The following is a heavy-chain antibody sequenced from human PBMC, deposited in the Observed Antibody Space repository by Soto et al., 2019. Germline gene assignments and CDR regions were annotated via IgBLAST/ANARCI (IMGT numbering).Heavy chain of an antibody. V-gene: IGHV1-18*01. CDR1: GYTFTSYG. D-gene: IGHD3-3*01. J-gene: IGHJ4*02. Sequence: QVQLVQSGAEVKKPGASVKVSCKASGYTFTSYGISWVRQAPGQGLEWMGWISGYNGNTNYAQKLQGRVTMTTDTSTSTAYIELRSLRSDDTAVYSWARTWSVEIAEYWGQGTLVTVSS. CDR2: ISGYNGNT. CDR3: ARTWSVEIAEY.